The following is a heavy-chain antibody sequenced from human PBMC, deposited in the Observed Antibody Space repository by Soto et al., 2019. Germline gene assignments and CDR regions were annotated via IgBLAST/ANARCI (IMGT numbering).Heavy chain of an antibody. CDR1: GGTFSTYV. V-gene: IGHV1-69*12. Sequence: QVQLVQSGAEVKKPGSSVKVSCKASGGTFSTYVVSWVRQAPGQGLEWMGGIVPVFGTPSFAQKFRGTVTITADESRSTVFLELSSLRSEDTAVNYCARGRRQYANFFPLDVWGQGTTVTVSS. CDR2: IVPVFGTP. D-gene: IGHD1-1*01. CDR3: ARGRRQYANFFPLDV. J-gene: IGHJ6*02.